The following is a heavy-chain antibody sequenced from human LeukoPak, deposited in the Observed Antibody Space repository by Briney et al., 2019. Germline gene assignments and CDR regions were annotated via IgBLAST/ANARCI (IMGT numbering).Heavy chain of an antibody. Sequence: PGGSLRLSCAASGFTFSSYSMNWVRQAPGKGLEWVAFIRYDGSNKYYADSVKGRFTISRDNAKNTVYLQMNSLRAEDTAVYYCARAYYYDSSGPELIWGQGTMVTVSS. V-gene: IGHV3-30*02. D-gene: IGHD3-22*01. J-gene: IGHJ3*02. CDR2: IRYDGSNK. CDR3: ARAYYYDSSGPELI. CDR1: GFTFSSYS.